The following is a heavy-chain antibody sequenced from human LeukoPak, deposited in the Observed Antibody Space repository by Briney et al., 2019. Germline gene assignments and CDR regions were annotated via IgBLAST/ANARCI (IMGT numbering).Heavy chain of an antibody. D-gene: IGHD2-21*02. CDR2: ISNSGTT. V-gene: IGHV4-39*01. CDR1: GASLTTDTYY. Sequence: SETLSLTGTVSGASLTTDTYYWGWIRQPPGKGLEWIGSISNSGTTYSNPSLKNRVFISRDTSRNQFSLSLIAVTAADTAVYYCARRPHEVTSSLDIDYWGQGTRVTVSS. CDR3: ARRPHEVTSSLDIDY. J-gene: IGHJ4*02.